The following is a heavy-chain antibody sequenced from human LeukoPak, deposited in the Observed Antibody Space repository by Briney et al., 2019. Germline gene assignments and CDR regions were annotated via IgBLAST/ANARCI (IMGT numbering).Heavy chain of an antibody. CDR3: ARGTNWFDP. Sequence: GASVKVSCKSSGGTFSNYAFSWVRQAPGQGLEWMGWISAYNGNANYAQKLQGRVTMTTDTSTSTAYMELRSLRSDDTAVYYCARGTNWFDPWGQGTLVTVSS. V-gene: IGHV1-18*01. CDR1: GGTFSNYA. J-gene: IGHJ5*02. CDR2: ISAYNGNA.